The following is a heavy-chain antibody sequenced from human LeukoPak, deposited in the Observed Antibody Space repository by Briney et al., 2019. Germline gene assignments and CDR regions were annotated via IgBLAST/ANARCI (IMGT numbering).Heavy chain of an antibody. Sequence: SVKVSCKASGGTFNSYAISWVRQAPGQGLEWMGRIIPIFGTTNYAQKFQSRVTIITDESTSTAYMELSSLRSEDTAVYYCAGTSGSYYLFSLDYWGQGTLVTVSS. CDR2: IIPIFGTT. V-gene: IGHV1-69*05. CDR3: AGTSGSYYLFSLDY. J-gene: IGHJ4*02. CDR1: GGTFNSYA. D-gene: IGHD1-26*01.